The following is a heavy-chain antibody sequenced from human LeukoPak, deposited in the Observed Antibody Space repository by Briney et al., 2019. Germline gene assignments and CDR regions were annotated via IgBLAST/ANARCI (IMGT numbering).Heavy chain of an antibody. CDR1: GGSISSSSYY. J-gene: IGHJ4*02. V-gene: IGHV4-39*01. CDR2: IYYSGST. Sequence: SGTLSLTCTVSGGSISSSSYYWGWIRQPPGKGLEWIGSIYYSGSTYYNPSLKSRVTISVDTSKNQFSPKLRSVTPGDTAVYYCERGYYYGSGSPDYWGQGTLVTVSS. D-gene: IGHD3-10*01. CDR3: ERGYYYGSGSPDY.